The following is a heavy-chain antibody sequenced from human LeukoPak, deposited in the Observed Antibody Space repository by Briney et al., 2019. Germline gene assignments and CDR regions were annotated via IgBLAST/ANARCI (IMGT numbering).Heavy chain of an antibody. CDR2: IYSGGYT. V-gene: IGHV3-53*01. J-gene: IGHJ3*02. Sequence: GGSLRLSCAASGFTFSSYEMNWVRQAPGKGLEWVSVIYSGGYTYYADSVKGRFTISRDNSKNTVYLQMNSLRVEDTAVYYCARDPEGELLGALDIWGQGTMVPVSS. D-gene: IGHD1-26*01. CDR3: ARDPEGELLGALDI. CDR1: GFTFSSYE.